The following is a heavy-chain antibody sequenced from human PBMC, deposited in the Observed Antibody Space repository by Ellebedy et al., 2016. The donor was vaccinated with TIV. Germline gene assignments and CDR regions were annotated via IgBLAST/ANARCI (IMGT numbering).Heavy chain of an antibody. CDR2: INGNSGDT. CDR1: GYTFTGYY. CDR3: ARASGYYGAHFDY. D-gene: IGHD3-22*01. J-gene: IGHJ4*02. Sequence: AASVKVSCKAFGYTFTGYYMHWVRQAPGQGLEWMGWINGNSGDTKYAQKFQGRVTMTRDMSISTASMELSRLRSDDTAVYYCARASGYYGAHFDYWGQGTLVTVS. V-gene: IGHV1-2*02.